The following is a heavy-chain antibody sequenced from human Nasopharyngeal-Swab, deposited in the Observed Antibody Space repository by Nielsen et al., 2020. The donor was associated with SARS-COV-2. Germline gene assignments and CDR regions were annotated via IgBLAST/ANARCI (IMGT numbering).Heavy chain of an antibody. V-gene: IGHV1-69*10. J-gene: IGHJ6*02. D-gene: IGHD4-11*01. CDR1: GGTFSSYA. CDR2: IIPILGIA. Sequence: SVKVSCKASGGTFSSYAISWVRQAPGQGLEWTGGIIPILGIANYAQKFQGRVTITADKSTSTAYMELSSLRSEDTAVYYCARAHRWTTVTTNYYGMDVWGQGTTVTVSS. CDR3: ARAHRWTTVTTNYYGMDV.